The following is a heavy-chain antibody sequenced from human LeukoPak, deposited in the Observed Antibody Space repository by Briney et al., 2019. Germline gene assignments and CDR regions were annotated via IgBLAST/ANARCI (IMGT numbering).Heavy chain of an antibody. D-gene: IGHD3-10*01. J-gene: IGHJ4*02. V-gene: IGHV4-34*01. CDR1: GGSFSGYY. CDR3: ARHLLLWFRESGPYFDY. CDR2: INHSGST. Sequence: SETLSLTCAVYGGSFSGYYWSWIRQPPGKGLEWIGEINHSGSTNYNPSLKSRVTISVDTSKNQFSLKLSSVTAADTAVYYCARHLLLWFRESGPYFDYWGQGTLVTVSS.